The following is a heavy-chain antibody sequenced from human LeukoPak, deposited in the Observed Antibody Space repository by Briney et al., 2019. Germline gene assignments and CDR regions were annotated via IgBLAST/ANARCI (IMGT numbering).Heavy chain of an antibody. Sequence: SQTLSLTCTVSGGSISSGDYYWSGIRQPPGKGLEWIGYIYYSGSTYYNPSLKSRVTISVDTSKNQFSLKLSSVTAADTAVYYCARPISGSNAFDIWGQGTMVTVSS. CDR1: GGSISSGDYY. CDR3: ARPISGSNAFDI. J-gene: IGHJ3*02. D-gene: IGHD1-14*01. CDR2: IYYSGST. V-gene: IGHV4-30-4*01.